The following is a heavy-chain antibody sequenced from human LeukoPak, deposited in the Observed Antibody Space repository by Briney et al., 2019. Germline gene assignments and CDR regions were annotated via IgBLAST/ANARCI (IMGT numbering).Heavy chain of an antibody. V-gene: IGHV3-21*01. CDR2: IRSSSSYI. D-gene: IGHD4-17*01. J-gene: IGHJ4*02. Sequence: GGSLRLSCAASGFTFSDYTMNWVRQAPGKGLEWVSSIRSSSSYIYYADSVRGRFTISRDNDKNSLYLQMNSLRAEDTAVYYCARFTYDFGDYAFAGFDYWGQGTLVTVSS. CDR1: GFTFSDYT. CDR3: ARFTYDFGDYAFAGFDY.